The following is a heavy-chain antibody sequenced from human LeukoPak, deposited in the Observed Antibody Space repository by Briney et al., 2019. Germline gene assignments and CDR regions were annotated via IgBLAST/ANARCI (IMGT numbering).Heavy chain of an antibody. CDR1: GGSFSGYY. V-gene: IGHV4-34*01. CDR2: INHSGST. D-gene: IGHD6-19*01. J-gene: IGHJ5*02. Sequence: SETLSLTCAVYGGSFSGYYWSWIRQPPGKGLEWIGEINHSGSTNYNQSLKSRVTISVDTSKNQFSLKLSSVTAADTAVYYCARWDPGIAVAGKRGGAWFDPWGQGTLVTVSS. CDR3: ARWDPGIAVAGKRGGAWFDP.